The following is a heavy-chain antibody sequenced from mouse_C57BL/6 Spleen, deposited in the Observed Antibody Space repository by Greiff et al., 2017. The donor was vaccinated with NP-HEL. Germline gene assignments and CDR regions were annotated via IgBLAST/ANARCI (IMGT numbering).Heavy chain of an antibody. Sequence: DVKLQESGPGLVKPSQSLSLTCSVTGYSITSGYYWNWIRQFPGNKLEWMGYISYDGSNNYNPSLKNRFSITRDTSKNQFFLKLNSVTTEDTATYYCAREGLYYYAMDYWGQGTSVTVSS. V-gene: IGHV3-6*01. CDR3: AREGLYYYAMDY. CDR2: ISYDGSN. CDR1: GYSITSGYY. J-gene: IGHJ4*01.